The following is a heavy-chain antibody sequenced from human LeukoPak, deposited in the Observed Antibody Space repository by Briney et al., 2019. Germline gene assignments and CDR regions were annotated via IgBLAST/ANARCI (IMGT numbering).Heavy chain of an antibody. CDR3: MRYVGDLYGFDI. CDR2: IWYDGSKS. CDR1: GSTFSLHG. V-gene: IGHV3-33*01. D-gene: IGHD3-10*02. Sequence: GGSLRLSCAASGSTFSLHGMHWVRQAPGKGLEWVAVIWYDGSKSNYIDSVKGRFTVSRDNSKNMLFLQMSSLRAEDTAVYYCMRYVGDLYGFDIWGQGTMVTVSS. J-gene: IGHJ3*02.